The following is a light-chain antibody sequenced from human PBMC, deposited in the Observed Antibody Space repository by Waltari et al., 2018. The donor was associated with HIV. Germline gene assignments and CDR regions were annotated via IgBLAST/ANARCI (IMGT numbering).Light chain of an antibody. CDR3: QQTYSVSIT. Sequence: QLTQSPSSLSASLGDKVTITCRASQNIKTLLNWYQLRPGKAPRLLIYGVSGLPTGVPSRFTGGGSGAYFTLTINNLQPEDFASYFCQQTYSVSITFGPGTRVEI. CDR2: GVS. J-gene: IGKJ5*01. V-gene: IGKV1-39*01. CDR1: QNIKTL.